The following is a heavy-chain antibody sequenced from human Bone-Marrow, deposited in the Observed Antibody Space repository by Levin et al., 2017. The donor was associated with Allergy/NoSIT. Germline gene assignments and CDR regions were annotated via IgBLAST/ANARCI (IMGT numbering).Heavy chain of an antibody. J-gene: IGHJ6*01. Sequence: GESLKISCKTSGYSFDDYAITWVRQAPGQGLEWMAWISGYNGDTTYAQKFQGRVTVTTEKYRSTVYLELRGLRSDDTADYFCARVQGTMAVAPVTTHYGMDVWGQGTPVTVSS. CDR3: ARVQGTMAVAPVTTHYGMDV. CDR2: ISGYNGDT. D-gene: IGHD3-10*01. V-gene: IGHV1-18*01. CDR1: GYSFDDYA.